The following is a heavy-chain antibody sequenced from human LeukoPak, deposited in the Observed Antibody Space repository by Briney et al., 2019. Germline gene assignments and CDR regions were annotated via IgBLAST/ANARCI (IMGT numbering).Heavy chain of an antibody. D-gene: IGHD2-8*01. CDR3: AREDIVLMVYAMRGAFDI. V-gene: IGHV1-2*06. CDR1: GYTFTGYY. Sequence: ASVKVSCKASGYTFTGYYMHWVRQAPGQGLEWMGRINPNSGGTNYAQKFQGRVTMTRDTSISTAYMQLNRLRSDDTAVYYCAREDIVLMVYAMRGAFDIWGQGTMVTVSS. CDR2: INPNSGGT. J-gene: IGHJ3*02.